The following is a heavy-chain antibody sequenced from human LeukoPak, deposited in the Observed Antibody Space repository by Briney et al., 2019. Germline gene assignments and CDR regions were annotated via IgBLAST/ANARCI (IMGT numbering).Heavy chain of an antibody. V-gene: IGHV3-23*01. D-gene: IGHD3-10*01. CDR1: GFTFSSYA. CDR3: VKDPYTMVRGVILTGYDY. CDR2: ISGSGGST. J-gene: IGHJ4*02. Sequence: PGGSLRLSCAASGFTFSSYAMSWVRQAPGKGLEWVSAISGSGGSTYYADSVKGRFTISRDNSRNTLYLQMNSLRAEDTAVYYCVKDPYTMVRGVILTGYDYWGQGTLVTVSS.